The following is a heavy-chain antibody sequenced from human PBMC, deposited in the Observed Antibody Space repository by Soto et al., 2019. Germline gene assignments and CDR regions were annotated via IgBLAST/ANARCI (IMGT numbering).Heavy chain of an antibody. V-gene: IGHV3-23*01. CDR2: VSGSGASV. Sequence: GGSLRLSCEGSGFIFSSHAMSWVRQAPGKGLEWVSSVSGSGASVHLPDFLKGRFSSSRDNSKNTVYLELNNLRVDDTAVYYCAKDLPLWRGYSFSENHWGQGTLVTVSS. CDR1: GFIFSSHA. D-gene: IGHD3-3*01. J-gene: IGHJ5*02. CDR3: AKDLPLWRGYSFSENH.